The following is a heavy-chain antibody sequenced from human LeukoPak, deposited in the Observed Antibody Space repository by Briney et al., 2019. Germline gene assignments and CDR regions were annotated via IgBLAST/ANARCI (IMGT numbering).Heavy chain of an antibody. V-gene: IGHV1-18*01. CDR1: GYTFTSYG. J-gene: IGHJ4*02. D-gene: IGHD1-7*01. Sequence: ASVKVSCKASGYTFTSYGISWVRQAPGQGLEWMGWISAYNGNTNYAQKLQGRVTMTTDTSTSTAYMELRSLRPDDTAVYYCAREGDNWNYASGLYDYWGQGTLVTVSS. CDR3: AREGDNWNYASGLYDY. CDR2: ISAYNGNT.